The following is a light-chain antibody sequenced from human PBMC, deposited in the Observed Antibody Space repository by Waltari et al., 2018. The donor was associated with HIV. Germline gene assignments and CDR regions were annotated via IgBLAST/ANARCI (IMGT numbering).Light chain of an antibody. CDR1: SSDVGSYNL. J-gene: IGLJ3*02. CDR3: CSYAGSSTWV. Sequence: QSALTQPASVSGSPGQSIAISCPGTSSDVGSYNLVSWYQQHPGKAPKLMIYEVSKRPSGCSNRFSGSKSGNTASLTISVLQAEDEADYYCCSYAGSSTWVFGGGTKLTVL. CDR2: EVS. V-gene: IGLV2-23*02.